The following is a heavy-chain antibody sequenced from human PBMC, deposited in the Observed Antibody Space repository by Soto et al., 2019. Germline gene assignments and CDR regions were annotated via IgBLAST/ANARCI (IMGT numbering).Heavy chain of an antibody. Sequence: QVQLVQSGAEVKKPGSSVKVSCKASGGTFSSYAIDWLRQAPGQGLEWMGGIIPIFGTTNYAQKLQGRVKLTADESTRTAYMELSTLRSEDTAVYYCARGTVTGSEYNYYYYGMDVWGQGTTVTVSS. V-gene: IGHV1-69*12. CDR2: IIPIFGTT. CDR3: ARGTVTGSEYNYYYYGMDV. CDR1: GGTFSSYA. J-gene: IGHJ6*02. D-gene: IGHD1-1*01.